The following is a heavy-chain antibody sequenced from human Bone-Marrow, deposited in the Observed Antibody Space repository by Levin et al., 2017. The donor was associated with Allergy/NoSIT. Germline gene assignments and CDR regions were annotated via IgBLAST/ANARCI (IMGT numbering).Heavy chain of an antibody. Sequence: LSLTCAASGFPFSSYSMNWVRQAPGKGLEWVACIGSTGSHIYYADSMKGRFTISRDNAKNSLYLQMDSLRAEDTALYYCARVGSGASRDDTCDVWGQGTMVTVSS. CDR2: IGSTGSHI. V-gene: IGHV3-21*01. D-gene: IGHD6-19*01. J-gene: IGHJ3*01. CDR1: GFPFSSYS. CDR3: ARVGSGASRDDTCDV.